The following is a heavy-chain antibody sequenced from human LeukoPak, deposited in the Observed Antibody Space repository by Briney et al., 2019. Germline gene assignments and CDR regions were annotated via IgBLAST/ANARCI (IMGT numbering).Heavy chain of an antibody. CDR3: ARIGLEGFSLEYDYYDSSGYLFDY. CDR2: ISAYNGKT. D-gene: IGHD3-22*01. Sequence: GASLRVSSTPSGYTFTRYGGSWVRQAPGQGLEWIEWISAYNGKTNYAQKLQGRVTMTTDTSTSTAYMELRSLRSDDTAVYYCARIGLEGFSLEYDYYDSSGYLFDYWGQGTLVTVSS. J-gene: IGHJ4*02. V-gene: IGHV1-18*01. CDR1: GYTFTRYG.